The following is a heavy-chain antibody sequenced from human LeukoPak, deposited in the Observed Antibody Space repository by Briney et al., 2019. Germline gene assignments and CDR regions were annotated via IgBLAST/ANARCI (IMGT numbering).Heavy chain of an antibody. CDR1: GGSFSGYY. D-gene: IGHD4-17*01. V-gene: IGHV4-34*01. CDR3: TRASYGDYTLDY. Sequence: SETLSLTCAVYGGSFSGYYWSWIRQPPGKGLEWIGEINHSGSTNYNPSLKSRVTISVDTSKNQFSLKLSSVTAADTAVYYCTRASYGDYTLDYWGQGTLVTVSS. J-gene: IGHJ4*02. CDR2: INHSGST.